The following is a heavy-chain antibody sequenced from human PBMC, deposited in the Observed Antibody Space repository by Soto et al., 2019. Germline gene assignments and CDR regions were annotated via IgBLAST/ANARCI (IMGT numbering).Heavy chain of an antibody. Sequence: EAQLLESGGGLVQPGGSLRVSCAASGFSFDTYAMSWVRQAPGKGLEWVSTISGSGGNTYYADSVKGRFTISRDNSKNILYLQMTSRRAEDTALYYCAKLGMTTINRDYWGQGTQVTVSS. D-gene: IGHD5-12*01. CDR2: ISGSGGNT. CDR3: AKLGMTTINRDY. J-gene: IGHJ4*02. CDR1: GFSFDTYA. V-gene: IGHV3-23*01.